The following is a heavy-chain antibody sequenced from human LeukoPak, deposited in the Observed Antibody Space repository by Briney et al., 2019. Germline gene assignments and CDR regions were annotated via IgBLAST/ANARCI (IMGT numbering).Heavy chain of an antibody. D-gene: IGHD2-15*01. Sequence: PSETLSLTCAVYGGSFSGYYWSWIRQPPGKGLEWIGEINHSGSTNYNPSLKSRVTISVDTSKNQFSLKLSSVTAADTAVYYCARLVAVAAASYYYYGMDVWGQGTTVTVSS. V-gene: IGHV4-34*01. J-gene: IGHJ6*02. CDR1: GGSFSGYY. CDR3: ARLVAVAAASYYYYGMDV. CDR2: INHSGST.